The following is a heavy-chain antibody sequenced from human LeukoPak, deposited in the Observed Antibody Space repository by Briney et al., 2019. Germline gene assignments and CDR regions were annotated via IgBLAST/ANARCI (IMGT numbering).Heavy chain of an antibody. V-gene: IGHV4-39*07. CDR1: GGSISSYY. J-gene: IGHJ4*02. CDR2: IYYSGST. CDR3: ARGNYDFWSGYSMGGFDY. D-gene: IGHD3-3*01. Sequence: PSETLSLTCTVSGGSISSYYWGWIRQPPGKGLEWIGSIYYSGSTYYNPSLKSRVTISVDTSKNQFSLKLSSVTAADTAVYYCARGNYDFWSGYSMGGFDYWGQGTLVTVSS.